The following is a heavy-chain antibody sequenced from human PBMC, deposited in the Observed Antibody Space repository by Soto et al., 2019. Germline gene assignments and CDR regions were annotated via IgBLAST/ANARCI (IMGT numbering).Heavy chain of an antibody. CDR3: PRDYSWLVPYYYYGMDV. Sequence: QVQLVESGGGVVQPGRSLRLSCAASGFTFSSYAMHWVRQAPGKGLEWVAVISYDGSNKYYADSVKGRFTISRDNSKNTLYLQMNSLRAEDTAVYYCPRDYSWLVPYYYYGMDVWGQGTTVTVSS. CDR1: GFTFSSYA. J-gene: IGHJ6*02. V-gene: IGHV3-30-3*01. CDR2: ISYDGSNK. D-gene: IGHD6-19*01.